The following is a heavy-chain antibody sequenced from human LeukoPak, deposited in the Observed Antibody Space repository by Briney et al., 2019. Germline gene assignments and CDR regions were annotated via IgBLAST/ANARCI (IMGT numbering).Heavy chain of an antibody. J-gene: IGHJ4*02. CDR3: ARGGYGY. D-gene: IGHD5-18*01. Sequence: ASVKVSCKTSGYTFTNYGVSWVRQAPGQGLEWMGWMNPNSGNTGYAQKFQGRVTMTRNTSISTAYMELSSLRSEDTAVYYCARGGYGYWGQGTLVTVSS. V-gene: IGHV1-8*02. CDR2: MNPNSGNT. CDR1: GYTFTNYG.